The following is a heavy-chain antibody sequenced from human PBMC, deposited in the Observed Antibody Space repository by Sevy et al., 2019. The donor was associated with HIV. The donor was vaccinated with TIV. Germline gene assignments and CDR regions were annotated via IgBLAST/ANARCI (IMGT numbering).Heavy chain of an antibody. D-gene: IGHD2-15*01. J-gene: IGHJ6*03. CDR1: GYFIRNGYC. Sequence: SETLSLTCSVSGYFIRNGYCWGWIRQPPGKGLQWIANIDHSGTTKYNPSLQSRVTISVDTSKYQVSLKLSSVTAADTAVYYCARDSCSPYNYSYYMGVWGKGTTVSVSS. CDR2: IDHSGTT. CDR3: ARDSCSPYNYSYYMGV. V-gene: IGHV4-38-2*02.